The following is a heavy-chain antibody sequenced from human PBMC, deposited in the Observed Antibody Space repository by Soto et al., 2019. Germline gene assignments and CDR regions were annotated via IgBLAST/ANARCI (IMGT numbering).Heavy chain of an antibody. J-gene: IGHJ4*02. CDR1: GGSISSSNW. Sequence: SETLSLSCVVSGGSISSSNWWTWVRQPPGKGLEWIGEIYHSGTTNYNPSLKSRVTISVDKSKNQFSLKLSSVTAADTAVYYCAREGTLVGPAAMGGLSDIFAFAYWAQGTLVTVS. CDR3: AREGTLVGPAAMGGLSDIFAFAY. D-gene: IGHD2-2*01. CDR2: IYHSGTT. V-gene: IGHV4-4*02.